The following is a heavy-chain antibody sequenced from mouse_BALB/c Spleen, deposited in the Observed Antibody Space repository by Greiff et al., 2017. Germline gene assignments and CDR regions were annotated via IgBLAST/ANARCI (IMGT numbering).Heavy chain of an antibody. CDR1: GYTFSSYW. Sequence: QVHLQQSGAELMKPGASVKISCKATGYTFSSYWIEWVKQRPGHGLEWIGEILPGSGSTNYNEKFKGKATFTADTSSNTAYMQLSSLTSEDSAVYYCARGEDRTWFAYWGQGTLVSVSA. CDR2: ILPGSGST. V-gene: IGHV1-9*01. CDR3: ARGEDRTWFAY. J-gene: IGHJ3*01.